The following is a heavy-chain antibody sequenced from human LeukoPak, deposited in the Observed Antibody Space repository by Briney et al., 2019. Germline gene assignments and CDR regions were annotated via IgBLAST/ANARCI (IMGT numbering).Heavy chain of an antibody. CDR2: INPNSGVT. Sequence: GASVKVSCKASGYTLTVYYLHWVRQAPGQGLEWMGWINPNSGVTNYAQKFQGRVTMTRDTSISTAYMELSRLTSDDTAVYYCARDRYSRSWFDACDIWGQGTMVTVSS. V-gene: IGHV1-2*02. CDR3: ARDRYSRSWFDACDI. CDR1: GYTLTVYY. D-gene: IGHD6-13*01. J-gene: IGHJ3*02.